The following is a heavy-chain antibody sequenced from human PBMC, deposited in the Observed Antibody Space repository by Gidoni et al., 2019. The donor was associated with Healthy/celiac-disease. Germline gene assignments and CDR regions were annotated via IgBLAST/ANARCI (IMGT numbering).Heavy chain of an antibody. CDR1: GFTFSSYA. CDR3: AKVSDYDYIWGSWDWFDP. CDR2: ISGSGGST. J-gene: IGHJ5*02. D-gene: IGHD3-16*01. V-gene: IGHV3-23*01. Sequence: EVQLLESGGGLVQPGGSLRLSGAASGFTFSSYAMSWVRQAPGKGLEWVSAISGSGGSTYYSDSVKGRFTISRDNSKNTLYLQMNSLRAEDTAVYYCAKVSDYDYIWGSWDWFDPWGQGTLVTVSS.